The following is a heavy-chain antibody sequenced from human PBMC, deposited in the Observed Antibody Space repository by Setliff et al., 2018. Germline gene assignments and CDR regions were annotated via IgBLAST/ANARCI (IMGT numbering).Heavy chain of an antibody. Sequence: PSETLSLTCTVSGDYISSQYWSWIRQPPGKGLEWIGYISNRGSTDYNPSLKSRVTISEDTPRSQFSLKLTSVTTADTAVYYCALSDHYPFYYDYWGLGTLVTVSS. CDR1: GDYISSQY. J-gene: IGHJ4*02. CDR3: ALSDHYPFYYDY. V-gene: IGHV4-59*11. CDR2: ISNRGST. D-gene: IGHD3-3*01.